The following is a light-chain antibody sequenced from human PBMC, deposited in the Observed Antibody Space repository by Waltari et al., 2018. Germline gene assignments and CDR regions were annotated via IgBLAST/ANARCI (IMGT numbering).Light chain of an antibody. CDR2: AAS. V-gene: IGKV1-39*01. J-gene: IGKJ2*01. CDR3: QQGYSTPRMYT. Sequence: DIQMTQSPSSMSASVGDRVTITSRAKQSISIYLNLSQQNPGKAPKLLIYAASSLQSGVPSRFSGSGSGTDFTLTISSLQPEDFATYYCQQGYSTPRMYTFGQGTNLEIK. CDR1: QSISIY.